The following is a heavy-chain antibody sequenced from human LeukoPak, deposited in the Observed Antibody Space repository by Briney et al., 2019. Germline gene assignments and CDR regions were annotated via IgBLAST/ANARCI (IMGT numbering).Heavy chain of an antibody. D-gene: IGHD6-13*01. J-gene: IGHJ5*02. Sequence: SETLSLTCTVSGGSISSYYWSWIRQPPGKGLEWIGYIYYSGSTNYNPPLKSRVTISVDTSKNQFSLKLSSVTAADTAVYYCARSIAAAGTDWFDPWGQGTLVTVSS. CDR2: IYYSGST. V-gene: IGHV4-59*08. CDR1: GGSISSYY. CDR3: ARSIAAAGTDWFDP.